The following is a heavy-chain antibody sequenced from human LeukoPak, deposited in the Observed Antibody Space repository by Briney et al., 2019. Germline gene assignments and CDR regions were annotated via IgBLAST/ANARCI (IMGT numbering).Heavy chain of an antibody. CDR2: ISYTGANT. D-gene: IGHD3-16*01. Sequence: PGGSLRLSCAASGFTFSGSAMSWVRQAPGEGLEWVSLISYTGANTYYTDSVRGRFTISRDNSKDTLFLQMNSLRAEDTAIYYCARAGEYTWGQGTMVTVSS. V-gene: IGHV3-23*01. CDR1: GFTFSGSA. CDR3: ARAGEYT. J-gene: IGHJ3*02.